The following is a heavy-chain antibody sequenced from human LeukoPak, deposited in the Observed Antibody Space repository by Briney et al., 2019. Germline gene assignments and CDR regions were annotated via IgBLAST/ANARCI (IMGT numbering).Heavy chain of an antibody. Sequence: GGSLRLSCAASGFTFSSYPLHWVRQAPGKGLEWVTLISYDGSKIYYADSVKGRFSISRDNAKNTLYLQMNSLRAEDTAVYYCARHLNYYLDYWGQGTLVTVSS. CDR2: ISYDGSKI. CDR3: ARHLNYYLDY. CDR1: GFTFSSYP. D-gene: IGHD3-10*01. J-gene: IGHJ4*02. V-gene: IGHV3-30-3*01.